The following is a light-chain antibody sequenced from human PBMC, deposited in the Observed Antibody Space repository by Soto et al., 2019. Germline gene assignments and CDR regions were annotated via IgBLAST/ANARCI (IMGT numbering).Light chain of an antibody. CDR2: DDK. CDR3: QVWDTNSGAV. Sequence: SYELTQPPSVSVAPGQTAIITCGGDNPQTKNVHWYQQRPGQAPVLVIYDDKKRPSGIPERFSGSSSGNLATLTLIRVESRDEADYYCQVWDTNSGAVFGGGTKLTVL. J-gene: IGLJ2*01. V-gene: IGLV3-21*02. CDR1: NPQTKN.